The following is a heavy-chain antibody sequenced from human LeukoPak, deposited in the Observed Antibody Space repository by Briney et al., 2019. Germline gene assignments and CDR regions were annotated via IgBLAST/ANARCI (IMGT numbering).Heavy chain of an antibody. CDR2: IYYSGST. Sequence: SETLTLTCTVSGDSISSNSYYWGWIRQPPGKGLEWIGSIYYSGSTYYNPSLKSRVTISADTSKNQFSLKLSSVTAADTAVYYCARAHQNYYYGMDVWGQGTTVTVSS. CDR1: GDSISSNSYY. J-gene: IGHJ6*02. CDR3: ARAHQNYYYGMDV. V-gene: IGHV4-39*07.